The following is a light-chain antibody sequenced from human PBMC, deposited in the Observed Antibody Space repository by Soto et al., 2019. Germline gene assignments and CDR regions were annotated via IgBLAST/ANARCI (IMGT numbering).Light chain of an antibody. CDR3: RNYNSVPLT. V-gene: IGKV1-27*01. Sequence: DIQMTQSPSSLSASVGDRVTITCRARQDISNYLAWYQHKPGKVPKLLIYAASALQPGVPSRFSGSGSGTDFTLTISSLQTEDVANYYCRNYNSVPLTFGGGTKVEI. J-gene: IGKJ4*01. CDR2: AAS. CDR1: QDISNY.